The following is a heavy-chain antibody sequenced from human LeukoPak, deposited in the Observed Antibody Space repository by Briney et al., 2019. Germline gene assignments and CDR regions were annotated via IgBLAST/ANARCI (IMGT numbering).Heavy chain of an antibody. J-gene: IGHJ4*02. V-gene: IGHV1-8*01. Sequence: AASVKVSCTASGYTFTSYDINWVRQATGQGLEWMGWMNPNSGNTGYAQKFQGRVTMTRNTSISTAYMELSSLRSEDTAVYYCARGAGRGYYYDSSGYYCDYWGQGTLVTVSS. CDR2: MNPNSGNT. CDR3: ARGAGRGYYYDSSGYYCDY. CDR1: GYTFTSYD. D-gene: IGHD3-22*01.